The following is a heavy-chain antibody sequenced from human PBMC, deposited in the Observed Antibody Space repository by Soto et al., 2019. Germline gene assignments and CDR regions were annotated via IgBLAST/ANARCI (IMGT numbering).Heavy chain of an antibody. CDR3: ARVPPRYQLLLPFYDY. J-gene: IGHJ4*02. CDR2: IYYSGST. Sequence: SETLSLTCTVSGGSISSYYWSWIRQPPGKGLEWIGYIYYSGSTNYNPSLQGRVTMTTDTSTSTAYMELRSLRSDDTAVYYCARVPPRYQLLLPFYDYWGQGTLVTVSS. CDR1: GGSISSYY. D-gene: IGHD2-2*01. V-gene: IGHV4-59*01.